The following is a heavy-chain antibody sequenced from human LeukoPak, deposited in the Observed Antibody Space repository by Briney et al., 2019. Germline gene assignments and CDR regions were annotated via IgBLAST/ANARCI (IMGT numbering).Heavy chain of an antibody. CDR1: GFTFSDYY. CDR2: ISSSGSTI. CDR3: AKDRSSSWYGGFDY. V-gene: IGHV3-11*01. D-gene: IGHD6-13*01. J-gene: IGHJ4*02. Sequence: GGSLRLSCAASGFTFSDYYMSWIRQAPGKGLEWGSYISSSGSTIYYADSVKGRFTISRDNSKNTLYLQMNSLRAEDTAVYYCAKDRSSSWYGGFDYWGQGTLVTVSS.